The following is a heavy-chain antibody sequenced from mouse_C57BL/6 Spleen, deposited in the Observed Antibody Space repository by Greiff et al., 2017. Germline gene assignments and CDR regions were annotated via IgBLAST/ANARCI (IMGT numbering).Heavy chain of an antibody. CDR1: GYTFTSYW. CDR3: ARDDYDVPFDY. V-gene: IGHV1-64*01. J-gene: IGHJ2*01. D-gene: IGHD2-4*01. CDR2: IHPNSGST. Sequence: QVRLQQPGAELVKPGASVKLSCKASGYTFTSYWMHWVKQRPGQGLEWIGMIHPNSGSTNYNEKFKSKATLTVDKSSSTAYMQLSSLTSEDSAVYYCARDDYDVPFDYWGQGTTLTVSS.